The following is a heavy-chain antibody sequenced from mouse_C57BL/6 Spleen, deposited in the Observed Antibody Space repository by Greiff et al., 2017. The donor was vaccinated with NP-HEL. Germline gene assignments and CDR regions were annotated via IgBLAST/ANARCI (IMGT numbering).Heavy chain of an antibody. J-gene: IGHJ2*01. CDR1: GFTFSSYT. CDR2: ISGGGGNT. CDR3: ARQDYYGSSIDY. V-gene: IGHV5-9*01. Sequence: EVQVVESGGGLVKPGGSLKLSCAASGFTFSSYTMSWVRQTPEKRLEWVATISGGGGNTYYPDSVKGRFTISRDNAKNTLYLQMSSLRSEDTALYYCARQDYYGSSIDYWGQGTTLTVSS. D-gene: IGHD1-1*01.